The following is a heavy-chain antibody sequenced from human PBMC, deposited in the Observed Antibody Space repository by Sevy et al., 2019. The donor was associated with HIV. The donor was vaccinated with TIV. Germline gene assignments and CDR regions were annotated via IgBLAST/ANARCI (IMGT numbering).Heavy chain of an antibody. CDR3: AREGYYYDSSGYHYYYFDY. CDR1: GYTFTGYY. J-gene: IGHJ4*02. CDR2: INPNSGGT. Sequence: ASVKVSCKASGYTFTGYYMHWVRQAPGQGLEWMGWINPNSGGTNYAQKFQGRVAMTRDTSISTAYMELSRLRSDDTAVYYCAREGYYYDSSGYHYYYFDYWGQGTLVTVSS. V-gene: IGHV1-2*02. D-gene: IGHD3-22*01.